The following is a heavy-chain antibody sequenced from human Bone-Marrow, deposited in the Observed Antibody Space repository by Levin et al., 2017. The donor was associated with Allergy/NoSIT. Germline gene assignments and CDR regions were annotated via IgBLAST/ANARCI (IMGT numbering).Heavy chain of an antibody. Sequence: GGSLRLSCAASEFSFSTSWMSWVRQAPGKGLEWVANLNEDASRIYYVDSVKGRFTISRDNAKNSLYLQMNSLRTEDTAVYYCASSAGGKGRVFHYWGQGTLVTVSA. CDR3: ASSAGGKGRVFHY. D-gene: IGHD6-13*01. CDR2: LNEDASRI. CDR1: EFSFSTSW. J-gene: IGHJ4*02. V-gene: IGHV3-7*01.